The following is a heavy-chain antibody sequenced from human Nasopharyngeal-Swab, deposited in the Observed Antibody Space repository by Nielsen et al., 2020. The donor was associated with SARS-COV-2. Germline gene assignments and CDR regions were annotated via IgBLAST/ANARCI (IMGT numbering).Heavy chain of an antibody. D-gene: IGHD2-2*01. J-gene: IGHJ5*02. CDR3: ARAVWVVPAAISPAHNWFDP. CDR2: INAGNGNT. V-gene: IGHV1-3*01. Sequence: WVRQAPGQRLEWMGWINAGNGNTKYSQKFQGRVTITRDTSASTAYMELSSLRSEDTAVYYCARAVWVVPAAISPAHNWFDPWGQGTLVTVPQ.